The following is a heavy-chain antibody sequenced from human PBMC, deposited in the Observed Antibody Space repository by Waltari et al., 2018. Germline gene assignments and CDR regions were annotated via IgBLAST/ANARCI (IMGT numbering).Heavy chain of an antibody. CDR3: VRGNNMNGNILQY. CDR2: IWRDSMVS. V-gene: IGHV3-74*01. Sequence: EVQLLESRGGLVRPGGSLRLSCSDSEFSFSNGWMHWVRQAPGKGLVWVSRIWRDSMVSNYADFVSGRFIISRDNAKNMLYLQMNSLRVEDTAVYYCVRGNNMNGNILQYWGQGTLVSVSS. D-gene: IGHD1-1*01. CDR1: EFSFSNGW. J-gene: IGHJ1*01.